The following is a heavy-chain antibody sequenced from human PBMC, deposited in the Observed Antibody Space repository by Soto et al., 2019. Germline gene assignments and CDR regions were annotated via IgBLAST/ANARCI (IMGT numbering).Heavy chain of an antibody. J-gene: IGHJ6*02. CDR3: TTLGYCSSTSCYRVGGNLDVGMDV. CDR1: GFTFSNSW. CDR2: IKSKTDGGTT. Sequence: PGGSLRLSCAASGFTFSNSWMNWFRQAPGKGLEWVGRIKSKTDGGTTDYAAPVKGRFTISRDDSKNTLYLQMNSLKTEDTAVYYCTTLGYCSSTSCYRVGGNLDVGMDVWGQGTTVTVSS. D-gene: IGHD2-2*01. V-gene: IGHV3-15*07.